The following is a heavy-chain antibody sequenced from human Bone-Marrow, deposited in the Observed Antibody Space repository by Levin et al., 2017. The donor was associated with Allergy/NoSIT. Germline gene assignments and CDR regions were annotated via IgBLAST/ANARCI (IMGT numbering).Heavy chain of an antibody. V-gene: IGHV4-59*02. CDR3: ARDLIPVDFAFDI. CDR2: ISYTGST. J-gene: IGHJ3*02. Sequence: SETLSLTCTVSGVSVSDYYWSWIRQSPGKALEWIGYISYTGSTNFNPSLKGRGSITVDTSKNQFSLHLRSVPAADTAVYFCARDLIPVDFAFDIWGPGAKLTVSS. CDR1: GVSVSDYY. D-gene: IGHD3-3*01.